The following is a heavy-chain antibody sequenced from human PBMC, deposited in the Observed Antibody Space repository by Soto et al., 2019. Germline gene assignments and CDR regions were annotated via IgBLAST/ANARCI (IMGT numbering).Heavy chain of an antibody. V-gene: IGHV3-15*01. Sequence: GGSLRLSCAASGFTFSNAWMSWVRQAPGKGLEWVGRIKSKTDGGTTDYAAPVKGRFTISRDDSKNTLYLQMNSLKTEDTAVYYCTTDSQIVCPVLRFLEWSDYYYYGMDVWGQGTTVTGSS. D-gene: IGHD3-3*01. J-gene: IGHJ6*02. CDR1: GFTFSNAW. CDR2: IKSKTDGGTT. CDR3: TTDSQIVCPVLRFLEWSDYYYYGMDV.